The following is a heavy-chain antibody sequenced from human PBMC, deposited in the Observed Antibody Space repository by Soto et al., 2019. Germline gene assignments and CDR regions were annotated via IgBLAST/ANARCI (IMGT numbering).Heavy chain of an antibody. V-gene: IGHV1-24*01. CDR1: GYTLTELS. J-gene: IGHJ1*01. CDR2: FDPEDGET. D-gene: IGHD1-1*01. CDR3: ATWLTSAGTAAEYFQH. Sequence: ASVKVSCKVSGYTLTELSMHWVRQAPGKGLEWMGGFDPEDGETIYAQKFQGRVTMTEDTSTDTAYMELSSLRSEDTAVYYCATWLTSAGTAAEYFQHWGQGTLVTVS.